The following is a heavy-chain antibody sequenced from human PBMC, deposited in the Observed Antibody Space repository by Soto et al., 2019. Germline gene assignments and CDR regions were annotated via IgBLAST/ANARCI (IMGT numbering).Heavy chain of an antibody. V-gene: IGHV4-34*01. CDR1: GGSFSGYY. Sequence: SETLSLTCAVYGGSFSGYYWSWIRQPPGKGLEWIGEINHSGSTNYNPSLKSRVTISVDTSKNQFSLKLSSVTAADTAVYYCAGGVDPKRLHYYGSGKSWNWFDPWGQGTLVTVSS. CDR2: INHSGST. J-gene: IGHJ5*02. CDR3: AGGVDPKRLHYYGSGKSWNWFDP. D-gene: IGHD3-10*01.